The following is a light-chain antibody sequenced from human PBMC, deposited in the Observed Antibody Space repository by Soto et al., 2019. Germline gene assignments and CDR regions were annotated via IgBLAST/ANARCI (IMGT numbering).Light chain of an antibody. CDR3: SSYTSSSSSL. V-gene: IGLV2-14*01. Sequence: QSALTQPASVSRSPGQSITISCTGTSSDVGGYNYVSWYQQHPGKAPKLMIYDVSNRPSGVSNRFSGSKSGNTASLTISGLQAEDEADYYCSSYTSSSSSLFGTGTKVTVL. CDR1: SSDVGGYNY. CDR2: DVS. J-gene: IGLJ1*01.